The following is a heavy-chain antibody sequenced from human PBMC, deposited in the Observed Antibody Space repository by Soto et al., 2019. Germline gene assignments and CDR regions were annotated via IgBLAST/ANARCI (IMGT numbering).Heavy chain of an antibody. J-gene: IGHJ6*02. CDR3: ARDQWGIAAAGIYDYYYYGIDV. Sequence: SETLSLTCAVSGGSISSSNWWSWVRQPPGKGLEWIGEIYHSGSTNYNPSLKSRVTISVDKSKNQFSLKLSSVTAADTAVYYCARDQWGIAAAGIYDYYYYGIDVWGQGTTVTVSS. CDR1: GGSISSSNW. V-gene: IGHV4-4*02. D-gene: IGHD6-13*01. CDR2: IYHSGST.